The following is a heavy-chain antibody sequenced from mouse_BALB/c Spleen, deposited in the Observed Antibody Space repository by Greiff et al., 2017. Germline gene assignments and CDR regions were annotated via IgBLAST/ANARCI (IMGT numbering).Heavy chain of an antibody. CDR2: INSNGGST. V-gene: IGHV5-6-2*01. CDR1: GFTFSSYY. D-gene: IGHD3-1*01. J-gene: IGHJ2*01. Sequence: EVQVVESGGGLVKLGGSLKLSCAASGFTFSSYYMSWVRQTPEKGLELVAAINSNGGSTYYPDTVKGRFTISRDNAKNTLYLQMSSLKSEDTALYYCARTYSSGYYFDYWGQGTTLTVSS. CDR3: ARTYSSGYYFDY.